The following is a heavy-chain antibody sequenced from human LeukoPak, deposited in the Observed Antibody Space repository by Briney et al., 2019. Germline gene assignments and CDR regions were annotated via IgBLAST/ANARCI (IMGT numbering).Heavy chain of an antibody. Sequence: GGSLRLSCAASGFTFTSYAMSWVRQAPGKGLEWVSAISGSGGSTYYADSVKGRFTISRDNSKNTLYLQMNSLRAEDTAVYYCAKPGPNYDFRSGYINWFDPWGQGTLVTVSS. CDR2: ISGSGGST. CDR1: GFTFTSYA. CDR3: AKPGPNYDFRSGYINWFDP. V-gene: IGHV3-23*01. D-gene: IGHD3-3*01. J-gene: IGHJ5*02.